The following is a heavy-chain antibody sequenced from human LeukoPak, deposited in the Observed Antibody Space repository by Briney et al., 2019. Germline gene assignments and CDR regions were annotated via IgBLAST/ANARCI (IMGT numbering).Heavy chain of an antibody. J-gene: IGHJ6*03. Sequence: PGGCLRLSCAASGFTFSSYGIHWVRQAPGKGLEWVAFIRYDGSNKYYTDSVKGRFTISRDNSKNTLYLQMNSLRAEDTAVYYCAKGRGWEASYYYYYMDVWGKGTTVTISS. CDR3: AKGRGWEASYYYYYMDV. D-gene: IGHD1-26*01. CDR1: GFTFSSYG. CDR2: IRYDGSNK. V-gene: IGHV3-30*02.